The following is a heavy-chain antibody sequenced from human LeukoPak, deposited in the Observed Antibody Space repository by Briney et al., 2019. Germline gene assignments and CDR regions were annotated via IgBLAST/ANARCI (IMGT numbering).Heavy chain of an antibody. CDR2: ISWDGGST. V-gene: IGHV3-43*01. CDR3: AKDIISMSSGSKGGTFDY. Sequence: GGSLRLSCAASGFTFDDYTMHWVRQAPGKGLEWVSLISWDGGSTYYADSMKGRFTISRDNSKNSLYLQMNSLRTEDTALYYCAKDIISMSSGSKGGTFDYWGQGTLVTVSS. D-gene: IGHD3-22*01. CDR1: GFTFDDYT. J-gene: IGHJ4*02.